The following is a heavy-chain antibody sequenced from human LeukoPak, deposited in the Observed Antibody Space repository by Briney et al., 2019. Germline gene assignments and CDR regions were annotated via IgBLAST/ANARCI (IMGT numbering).Heavy chain of an antibody. J-gene: IGHJ4*02. V-gene: IGHV1-24*01. CDR1: GYTLTELS. CDR3: ATIGNLGNRAANFDY. CDR2: FDPEDGET. D-gene: IGHD1-14*01. Sequence: ASVKVSRKVSGYTLTELSMHWVRQAPGKGLEWMGGFDPEDGETIYAQKFQGRVTMTEDTSTDTAYMELSSLRSEDTAVYYCATIGNLGNRAANFDYWGQGTLVTVSS.